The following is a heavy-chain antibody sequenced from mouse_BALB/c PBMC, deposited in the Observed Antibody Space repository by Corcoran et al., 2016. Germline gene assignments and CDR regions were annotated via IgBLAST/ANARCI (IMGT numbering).Heavy chain of an antibody. CDR1: GFNIKDTY. D-gene: IGHD2-14*01. J-gene: IGHJ1*01. CDR2: IDPANGNT. Sequence: EVQLQQSGAELVKPGASVKLSCTASGFNIKDTYMHWVKQRPEQGLEWTGRIDPANGNTKYDPKFQGKATITADTSSNTAYMQLSTLTSEDTGVYCCARSNYRNEGDWYFDGWSAGTTVSVSS. CDR3: ARSNYRNEGDWYFDG. V-gene: IGHV14-3*02.